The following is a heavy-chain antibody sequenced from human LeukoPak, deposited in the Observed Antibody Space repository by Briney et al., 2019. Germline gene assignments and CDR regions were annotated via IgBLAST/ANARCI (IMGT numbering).Heavy chain of an antibody. CDR3: AGHSGGWYSHYFDY. CDR2: IYTSGST. Sequence: PSETLSLTCTVSGGSISSYYWSWIRQPLGKGLEWIGYIYTSGSTNYNPSLKSRVTISVDTSKNQFSLKLSSVTAADTAVYYCAGHSGGWYSHYFDYWGQGTLVTVSS. CDR1: GGSISSYY. V-gene: IGHV4-4*09. D-gene: IGHD6-19*01. J-gene: IGHJ4*02.